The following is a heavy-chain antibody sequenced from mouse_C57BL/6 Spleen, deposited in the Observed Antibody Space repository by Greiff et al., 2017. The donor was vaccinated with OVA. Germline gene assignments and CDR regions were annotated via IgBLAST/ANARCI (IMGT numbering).Heavy chain of an antibody. Sequence: QVQLQQSGPELVKPGASVKISCKASGYAFSSSWMNWVKQRPGKGLEWIGRIYPGDGDTNYNGKFKGKATLTADKSSSTAYMQLSSLTSEDSAVYFCARCDYDDYWGQGTTLTVSS. CDR1: GYAFSSSW. CDR3: ARCDYDDY. V-gene: IGHV1-82*01. D-gene: IGHD2-4*01. CDR2: IYPGDGDT. J-gene: IGHJ2*01.